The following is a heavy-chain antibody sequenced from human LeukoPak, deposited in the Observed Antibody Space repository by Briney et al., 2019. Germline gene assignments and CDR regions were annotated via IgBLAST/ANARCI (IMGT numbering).Heavy chain of an antibody. CDR2: ISSSGSTI. CDR3: ARAEPYYYGSGSYVY. D-gene: IGHD3-10*01. Sequence: EGSLRLSCAASGFTFSSYEMNWVRQAPGKGLEWVSYISSSGSTIYYADSVKGRFTISRDNAKNSLYLQMNSLRAEDTAVYYCARAEPYYYGSGSYVYWGEGTLVTVSS. CDR1: GFTFSSYE. J-gene: IGHJ1*01. V-gene: IGHV3-48*03.